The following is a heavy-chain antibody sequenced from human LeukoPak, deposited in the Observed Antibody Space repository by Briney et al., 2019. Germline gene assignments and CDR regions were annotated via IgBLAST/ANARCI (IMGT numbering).Heavy chain of an antibody. J-gene: IGHJ4*02. CDR3: ARAGTEDGYNIYFDH. V-gene: IGHV3-23*01. CDR1: GFTFSAYA. D-gene: IGHD5-24*01. Sequence: GGSLRLSCGVSGFTFSAYAMTWVRQAPGKELEWVSLISGSGGGSYYADSVKGRFTIFRDNAKNTLYLQMNSLRAEDTAVYYCARAGTEDGYNIYFDHWGQGTLVTVSS. CDR2: ISGSGGGS.